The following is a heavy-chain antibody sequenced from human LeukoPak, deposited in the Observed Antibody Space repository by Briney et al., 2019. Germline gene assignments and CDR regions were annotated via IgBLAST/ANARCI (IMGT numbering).Heavy chain of an antibody. Sequence: SQTLSLTCAVSGGSISSGGYSWSWIRQPPGKGLEWIGYIYHSGSTYYNPSLKSRVTISVDTSKNQFSLKLSSVTAADTAVYYCARGGYSGYDSNFDYWGQGTLVTVSS. CDR1: GGSISSGGYS. J-gene: IGHJ4*02. V-gene: IGHV4-30-2*01. D-gene: IGHD5-12*01. CDR3: ARGGYSGYDSNFDY. CDR2: IYHSGST.